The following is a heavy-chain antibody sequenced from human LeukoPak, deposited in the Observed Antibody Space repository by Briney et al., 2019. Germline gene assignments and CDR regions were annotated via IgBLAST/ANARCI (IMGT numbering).Heavy chain of an antibody. Sequence: SETLSLTCTVSGGSISSYCWSWIRRPPGKGLEWIGYIYYSGSTNYNPSLKSRVTTSVDSSKNQFSLKLSSVTAADTAVYYCARDSVAVAGDRAFDIWGHGTMVTVSS. CDR3: ARDSVAVAGDRAFDI. D-gene: IGHD2-15*01. CDR1: GGSISSYC. CDR2: IYYSGST. J-gene: IGHJ3*02. V-gene: IGHV4-59*01.